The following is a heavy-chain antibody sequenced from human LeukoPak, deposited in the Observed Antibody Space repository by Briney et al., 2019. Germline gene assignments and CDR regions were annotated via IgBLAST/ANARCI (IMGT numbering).Heavy chain of an antibody. Sequence: PGGSLRLSCAASGFTFSSYSMNWVRQAPAKGLEWVSSISSSSSYIYYADSVKGRFTISRDNAKNSLYLQMNSLRAEDTAVYYCASTPGYSGYDSSDYWGQGTLVTVSS. CDR1: GFTFSSYS. CDR2: ISSSSSYI. V-gene: IGHV3-21*01. D-gene: IGHD5-12*01. CDR3: ASTPGYSGYDSSDY. J-gene: IGHJ4*02.